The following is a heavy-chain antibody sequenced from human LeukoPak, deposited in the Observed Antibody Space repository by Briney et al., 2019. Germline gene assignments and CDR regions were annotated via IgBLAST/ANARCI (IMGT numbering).Heavy chain of an antibody. CDR1: GGTFSSYA. J-gene: IGHJ4*02. CDR2: IIPIFGTA. D-gene: IGHD3-3*01. Sequence: ASVKVSCKASGGTFSSYAISWVRQAPGQGPEWMGGIIPIFGTANYAQEFQGRVTITTDESTSTAYMELSSLRSEDTAVYYCASRFGVVIPYGSLDYWGQGTLVTVSS. V-gene: IGHV1-69*05. CDR3: ASRFGVVIPYGSLDY.